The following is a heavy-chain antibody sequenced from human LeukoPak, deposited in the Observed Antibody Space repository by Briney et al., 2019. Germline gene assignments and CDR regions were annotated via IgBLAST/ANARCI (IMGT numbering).Heavy chain of an antibody. J-gene: IGHJ4*02. Sequence: SETLSLTCSVSGGSISSYYWSWVRQPPGKGLEWIGNIYYTGSTNYNPSLKSRVIISIDTSKNQFSLRLSPVTAADAAVYYCAALGDYAVFGLDYWGQGTLVTVSS. V-gene: IGHV4-59*08. D-gene: IGHD4-17*01. CDR1: GGSISSYY. CDR2: IYYTGST. CDR3: AALGDYAVFGLDY.